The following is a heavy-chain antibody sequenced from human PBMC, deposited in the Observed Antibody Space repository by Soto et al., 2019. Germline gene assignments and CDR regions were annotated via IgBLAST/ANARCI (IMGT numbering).Heavy chain of an antibody. V-gene: IGHV4-31*03. J-gene: IGHJ5*02. CDR2: ICYSGST. Sequence: QVQLQESGPGLVKPSQTLSLTCTVSGGSISSGGYYWSWIRQHPGKGLEWIGYICYSGSTYYNPSLKSRVTISVDTSKNQFSLKLSSVTAADTAVYYCARDQGRITMVRGVIANGFDPWGQGTLVTVSS. D-gene: IGHD3-10*01. CDR1: GGSISSGGYY. CDR3: ARDQGRITMVRGVIANGFDP.